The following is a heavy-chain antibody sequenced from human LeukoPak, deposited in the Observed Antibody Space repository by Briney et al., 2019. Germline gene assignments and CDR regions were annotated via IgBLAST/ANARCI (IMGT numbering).Heavy chain of an antibody. D-gene: IGHD6-19*01. CDR3: ARRSIAVAGPFDY. Sequence: GGTLRLSCAASGFTFSHHGMNWVRQAPGKGLEWVSSISSSSSYIYYADSVKGRFTISRDNAKNSLYLQMNSLRAEDTAVYYCARRSIAVAGPFDYWGQGTLVTVSS. CDR1: GFTFSHHG. V-gene: IGHV3-21*01. J-gene: IGHJ4*02. CDR2: ISSSSSYI.